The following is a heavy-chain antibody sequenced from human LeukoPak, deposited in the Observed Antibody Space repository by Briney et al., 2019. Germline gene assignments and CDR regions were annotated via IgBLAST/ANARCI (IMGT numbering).Heavy chain of an antibody. V-gene: IGHV3-48*03. CDR3: ARGYSADY. CDR2: ISSSGSSI. CDR1: GFTFSSYE. D-gene: IGHD6-13*01. Sequence: PGGSLRLSCAASGFTFSSYEMNWVRQAPGKGLEWVPDISSSGSSIYYADSMKGRFTISRDNAKNSLYLQMNSLRAEDTAVYYCARGYSADYWGQGTLVTVSS. J-gene: IGHJ4*02.